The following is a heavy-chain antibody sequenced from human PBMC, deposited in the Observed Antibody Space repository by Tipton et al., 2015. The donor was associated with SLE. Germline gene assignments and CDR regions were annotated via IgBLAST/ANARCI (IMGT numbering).Heavy chain of an antibody. Sequence: TLSLTCAVYGGSFSGYYWSWIRQPPGKGLEWIGEINHSGSTNYNPSLKSRVTISVDTSKNQFSLKLSSVTAADTAVYYCAREPRGIVVVLNAFDIWGQGTMVTVSS. D-gene: IGHD3-22*01. CDR3: AREPRGIVVVLNAFDI. CDR2: INHSGST. CDR1: GGSFSGYY. J-gene: IGHJ3*02. V-gene: IGHV4-34*01.